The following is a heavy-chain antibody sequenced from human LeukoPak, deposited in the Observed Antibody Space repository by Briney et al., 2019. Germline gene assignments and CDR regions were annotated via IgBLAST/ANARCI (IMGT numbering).Heavy chain of an antibody. Sequence: SEPLTLTCTVSGGPFSSYYWSWIRQPPGKGLEWIGYIYYSGSTNYNPSLESRVTISVDTSKNQYCLMLSSVTAADAAEYYGARGAAVAGTLFDYWGQGTLVTVSS. D-gene: IGHD6-19*01. CDR1: GGPFSSYY. CDR3: ARGAAVAGTLFDY. V-gene: IGHV4-59*01. CDR2: IYYSGST. J-gene: IGHJ4*02.